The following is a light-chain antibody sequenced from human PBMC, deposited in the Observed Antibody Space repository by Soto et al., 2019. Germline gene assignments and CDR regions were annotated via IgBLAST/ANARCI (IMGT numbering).Light chain of an antibody. J-gene: IGKJ2*01. CDR2: DAS. CDR3: QQDVNLPYT. Sequence: DIQMTQSPSSLSASVGDRVTITCQASQDISDYLHWYQQKPGEAPKLLIYDASNLQTGDPSRFSGSGSGTDFTFTISSLQPEDIETYYCQQDVNLPYTFGQGTKLEIK. V-gene: IGKV1-33*01. CDR1: QDISDY.